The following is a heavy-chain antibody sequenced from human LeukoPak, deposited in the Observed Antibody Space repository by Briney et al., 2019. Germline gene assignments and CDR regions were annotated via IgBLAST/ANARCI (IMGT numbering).Heavy chain of an antibody. CDR3: AKRGYYDSSGYYGPFDY. J-gene: IGHJ4*02. V-gene: IGHV3-23*01. D-gene: IGHD3-22*01. CDR1: GFTFSSYG. CDR2: ISGSGGST. Sequence: GGSLRLSCAASGFTFSSYGMSWVRQAPGKGLEWVSGISGSGGSTYYADSVKGRFTISRDSSKSTLYLQMNSVRTEDTAVYYCAKRGYYDSSGYYGPFDYWGQGTLVTVSS.